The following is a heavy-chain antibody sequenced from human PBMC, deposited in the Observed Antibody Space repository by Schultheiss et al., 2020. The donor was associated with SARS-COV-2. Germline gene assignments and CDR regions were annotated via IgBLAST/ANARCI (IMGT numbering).Heavy chain of an antibody. D-gene: IGHD3-10*01. Sequence: GGSLRLSCAASGFTFSSYAMHWVRQAPGKGLEWVSAISGSGGSTYYADSVKGRFTISRDNSKNTLYLQMNSLRAEDTAVYYCANLDPITMVRGVIQKAYYYYYGMDVWGQGTTVTVSS. V-gene: IGHV3-23*01. J-gene: IGHJ6*02. CDR2: ISGSGGST. CDR1: GFTFSSYA. CDR3: ANLDPITMVRGVIQKAYYYYYGMDV.